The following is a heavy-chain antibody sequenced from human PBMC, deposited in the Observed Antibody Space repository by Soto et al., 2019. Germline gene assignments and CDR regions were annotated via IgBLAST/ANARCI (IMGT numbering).Heavy chain of an antibody. D-gene: IGHD2-2*01. Sequence: QVQLVQSGAEVKKPGSSLKVSCKASGGTFTNYAFSWVRQAPGQGPEWMGGIIPSFGTPDYAQKFQGRVIITADESTRTVSMELNSLRSDDTAVYYCARERSVGYCITTTCPKPFYDYAMDVWGQGTTVTVSS. CDR1: GGTFTNYA. CDR3: ARERSVGYCITTTCPKPFYDYAMDV. J-gene: IGHJ6*02. V-gene: IGHV1-69*12. CDR2: IIPSFGTP.